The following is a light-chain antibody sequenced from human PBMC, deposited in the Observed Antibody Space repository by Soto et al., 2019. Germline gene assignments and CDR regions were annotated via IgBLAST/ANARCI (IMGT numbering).Light chain of an antibody. CDR1: SSDVGSYNL. J-gene: IGLJ1*01. CDR3: CSDAGSGTYV. V-gene: IGLV2-23*01. Sequence: QSALTQPASVSGSPGQSITISCTGTSSDVGSYNLVSWYQQHPAKAPKLMIYEGSKRPSAVSNRFSGSESGNTASLTISGLQAEDEADYYCCSDAGSGTYVFGSGTKLTVL. CDR2: EGS.